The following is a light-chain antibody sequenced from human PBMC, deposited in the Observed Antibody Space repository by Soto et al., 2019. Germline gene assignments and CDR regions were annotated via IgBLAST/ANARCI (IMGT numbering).Light chain of an antibody. CDR2: GAS. CDR3: QQYGSSRWT. CDR1: QSVGSAY. Sequence: EIVLTQSPGTLSLSPGERATLSCRASQSVGSAYLAWYQHKPGQAPRLLIYGASSRATGIPDRISGSGSGTDFTLTISRLEPEDYAVYCCQQYGSSRWTVGQGTKVEAK. J-gene: IGKJ1*01. V-gene: IGKV3-20*01.